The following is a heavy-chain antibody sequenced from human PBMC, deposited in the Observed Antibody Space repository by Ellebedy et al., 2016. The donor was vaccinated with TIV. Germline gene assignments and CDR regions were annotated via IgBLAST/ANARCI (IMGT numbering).Heavy chain of an antibody. CDR2: IYYSGST. D-gene: IGHD2-2*01. J-gene: IGHJ1*01. CDR1: GGSISSYY. CDR3: ARGYCSSTSCPEYFQH. V-gene: IGHV4-59*01. Sequence: SETLSLTCTVSGGSISSYYWSWIRQPPGKGLEWIGYIYYSGSTNYNPSLKSRVTISVDTSKNQFSLKLSSVTAADTAVYYCARGYCSSTSCPEYFQHWGQGTLVTVSS.